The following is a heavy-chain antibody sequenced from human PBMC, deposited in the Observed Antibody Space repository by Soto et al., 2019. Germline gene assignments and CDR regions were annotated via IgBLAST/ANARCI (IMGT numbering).Heavy chain of an antibody. CDR3: STRFSGTVIIHPAAMPFVY. CDR1: GFTFSTFA. D-gene: IGHD2-2*01. J-gene: IGHJ4*02. Sequence: QVQLVESGGGVVQPGRSLRLSCAASGFTFSTFAMNWVRQAPGKGLEWVAIIWSDGNHKFYADSVKGRFTISRDNSKNNLYLEMDSLRDEDTAIYYCSTRFSGTVIIHPAAMPFVYWGQGSLVTVSS. V-gene: IGHV3-33*01. CDR2: IWSDGNHK.